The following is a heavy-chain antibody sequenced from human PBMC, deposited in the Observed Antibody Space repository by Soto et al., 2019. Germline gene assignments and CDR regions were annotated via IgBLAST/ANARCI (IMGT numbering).Heavy chain of an antibody. CDR1: GFPFSSYV. CDR2: ISGGGSNT. Sequence: GGSLRLSCAASGFPFSSYVMSWVRQAPGKGLEWVSGISGGGSNTFYADYVKGRFTIARDNSKNTLLLQMNSLGAEDTAVYYCAKDSNKYSSSLRGRYFDYWGQGIGVTVSS. J-gene: IGHJ4*02. CDR3: AKDSNKYSSSLRGRYFDY. D-gene: IGHD4-4*01. V-gene: IGHV3-23*01.